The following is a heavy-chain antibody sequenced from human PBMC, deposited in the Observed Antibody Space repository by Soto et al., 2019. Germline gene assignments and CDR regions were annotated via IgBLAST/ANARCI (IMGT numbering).Heavy chain of an antibody. V-gene: IGHV3-7*01. D-gene: IGHD6-13*01. CDR1: GFTFSSYW. CDR2: IKQDGSEK. CDR3: ARRSKWSGRWYIGYYGMDV. J-gene: IGHJ6*02. Sequence: TGGSLRLSCAASGFTFSSYWMSWVRQAPGKGLEWVANIKQDGSEKYYVDSVKGRFTISRDNAKNSLYLQMNSLRAEDTAVYYCARRSKWSGRWYIGYYGMDVWGQGTTVTVSS.